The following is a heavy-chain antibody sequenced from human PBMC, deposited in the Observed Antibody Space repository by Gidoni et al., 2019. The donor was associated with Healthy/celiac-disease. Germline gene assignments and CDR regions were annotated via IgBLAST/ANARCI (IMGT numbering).Heavy chain of an antibody. CDR1: GYTFTSYG. CDR2: ISDYNGNT. Sequence: QVQLVQSGAEVKKPGASVKVSCKASGYTFTSYGISWVRQAPGQGLEWMGWISDYNGNTNYAQKLQGRVTMTTDTSTSTAYMELRSLRSDDTAVYYCAREDRWRYCSGGSCYSEAFDIWGQGTMVTVSS. CDR3: AREDRWRYCSGGSCYSEAFDI. J-gene: IGHJ3*02. D-gene: IGHD2-15*01. V-gene: IGHV1-18*01.